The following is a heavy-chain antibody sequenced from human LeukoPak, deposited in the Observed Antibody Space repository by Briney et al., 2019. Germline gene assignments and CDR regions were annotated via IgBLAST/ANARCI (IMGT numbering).Heavy chain of an antibody. D-gene: IGHD6-13*01. CDR2: INWSGDNT. V-gene: IGHV3-20*04. Sequence: GGSLRLSCEDTGFTFADYGLSWVGQAPGKGPQWVAGINWSGDNTFYADSVKGRFTIFRDNTKKTLYLQMDNLRGDDTATYYCARDLSSNWSNLGYWGQGTLVTVSS. CDR1: GFTFADYG. CDR3: ARDLSSNWSNLGY. J-gene: IGHJ4*02.